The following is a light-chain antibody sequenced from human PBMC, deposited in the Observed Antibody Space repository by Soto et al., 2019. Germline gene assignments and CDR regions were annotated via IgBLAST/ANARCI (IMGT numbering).Light chain of an antibody. V-gene: IGKV4-1*01. J-gene: IGKJ2*01. Sequence: DIVMTQSPDSLTVSLGERATINCKSSQSVLYKVDNRNFLGWYQQKPGQPPKLLITWASTREFGVPDRFTGSGSGTDFSLTISSLQAEDAAVYYCQQFYGSPLTFGQGTKLEIK. CDR2: WAS. CDR1: QSVLYKVDNRNF. CDR3: QQFYGSPLT.